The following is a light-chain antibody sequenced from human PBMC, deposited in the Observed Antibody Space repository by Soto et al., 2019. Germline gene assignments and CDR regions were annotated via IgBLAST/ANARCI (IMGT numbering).Light chain of an antibody. CDR2: GAS. CDR1: QSVSNN. Sequence: EIVLTQSPGTLSLSPGERATLSCRASQSVSNNYLAWYQLKPGQAPRFLIYGASNRATGIPGRFSGSGSGTEFTLTISSLQSEDFAVYYCQHYYNWPRTFGQGTKVDI. J-gene: IGKJ1*01. V-gene: IGKV3D-15*01. CDR3: QHYYNWPRT.